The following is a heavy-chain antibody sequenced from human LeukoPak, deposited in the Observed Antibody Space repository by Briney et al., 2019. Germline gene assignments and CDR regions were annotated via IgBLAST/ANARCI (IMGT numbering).Heavy chain of an antibody. D-gene: IGHD3-10*01. J-gene: IGHJ6*03. CDR2: INPSGGST. V-gene: IGHV1-46*01. Sequence: ASVKVSCKASGYSFTSFGMNWVRQAPGQGLEWMGIINPSGGSTNYAQKFQGRVTMTRDTSTNTVYMELSSLRSEDTAVYYCARGPSITMIRGGQWYYYMDVWGKGTTVTISS. CDR1: GYSFTSFG. CDR3: ARGPSITMIRGGQWYYYMDV.